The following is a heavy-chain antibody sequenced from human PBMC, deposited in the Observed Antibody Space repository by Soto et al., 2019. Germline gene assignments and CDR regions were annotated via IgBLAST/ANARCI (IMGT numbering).Heavy chain of an antibody. J-gene: IGHJ4*02. CDR2: INHSGST. CDR3: GGQDYGAKGYYFEN. D-gene: IGHD4-17*01. CDR1: GGSFSGYY. Sequence: SETLSLTCAVYGGSFSGYYWSWIRQPPGKGLEWIGEINHSGSTYHNPSLKSRVTISIDTSKTQFSLKMNSVTAADTAVYFCGGQDYGAKGYYFENWGQGALVTVSS. V-gene: IGHV4-34*01.